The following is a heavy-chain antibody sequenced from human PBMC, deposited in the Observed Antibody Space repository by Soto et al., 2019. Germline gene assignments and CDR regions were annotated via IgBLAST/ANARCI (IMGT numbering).Heavy chain of an antibody. J-gene: IGHJ2*01. D-gene: IGHD3-22*01. CDR3: ATPSIGYYDSSGYARFDL. CDR1: GGTFSSYA. CDR2: IIPIFGTA. Sequence: QVQLVQSGAEVKKPGSSVKVSCKASGGTFSSYAISWVRQAPGQGLEWMGGIIPIFGTANYAQKFQGRVTMTADESTSTAYMELSSLRSEDTAVYYCATPSIGYYDSSGYARFDLWGRGTLVTVSS. V-gene: IGHV1-69*01.